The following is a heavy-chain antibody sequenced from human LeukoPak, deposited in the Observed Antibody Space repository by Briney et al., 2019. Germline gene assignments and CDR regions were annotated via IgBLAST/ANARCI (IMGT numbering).Heavy chain of an antibody. CDR1: GFTVSSNY. CDR3: AKDPGYFGSGSYFDY. J-gene: IGHJ4*02. Sequence: GGSLRLSCAASGFTVSSNYMSWVRQAPGKGLEWVSVIYSGGSTYYADSVKGRFTISRDNSKNTLYLQMNSLRAEDTAVYYCAKDPGYFGSGSYFDYWGQGILVTVSS. D-gene: IGHD3-10*01. CDR2: IYSGGST. V-gene: IGHV3-53*01.